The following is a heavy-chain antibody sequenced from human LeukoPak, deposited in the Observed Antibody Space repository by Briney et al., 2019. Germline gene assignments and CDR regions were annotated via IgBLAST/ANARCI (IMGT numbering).Heavy chain of an antibody. CDR1: GFTFSSYG. CDR2: ISYDGSDK. J-gene: IGHJ4*02. V-gene: IGHV3-30*03. D-gene: IGHD3-3*01. Sequence: GGSLRLSCAASGFTFSSYGMHWVRQAPGKGLEWVAIISYDGSDKYYADSVKGRFTISRDNSKNTLYLQMNSLRAEDTAVYYCAREITIFGVVNNFDYWGQGTLVTVSS. CDR3: AREITIFGVVNNFDY.